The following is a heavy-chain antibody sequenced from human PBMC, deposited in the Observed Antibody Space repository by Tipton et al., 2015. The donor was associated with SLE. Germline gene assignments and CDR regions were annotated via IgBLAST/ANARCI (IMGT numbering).Heavy chain of an antibody. V-gene: IGHV4-59*12. CDR2: VYYSGST. D-gene: IGHD3-22*01. J-gene: IGHJ2*01. CDR3: ARDHSGYYQLTRYFDL. CDR1: GGSISSYY. Sequence: TLSLTCTVSGGSISSYYWSWIRQPPGKGLEWIGYVYYSGSTYCNPSLKSRVTISVDTSNNQFSLKLSSVTAADTAVYYCARDHSGYYQLTRYFDLWGRGTLVTVSS.